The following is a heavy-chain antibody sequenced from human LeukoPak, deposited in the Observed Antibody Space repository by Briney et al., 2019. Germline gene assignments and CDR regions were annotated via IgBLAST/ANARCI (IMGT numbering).Heavy chain of an antibody. J-gene: IGHJ4*02. CDR1: GFTFSSYG. Sequence: PGGSLRLSCAASGFTFSSYGMHWVRQAPGKGLEWVAFIRYDGSNKHYADSVKGRFTISRDNPKNTLYLQMNSLRAEDTAVYYCAKDFALVGAAPYFDYWGQGTLVTVSS. CDR3: AKDFALVGAAPYFDY. V-gene: IGHV3-30*02. CDR2: IRYDGSNK. D-gene: IGHD1-26*01.